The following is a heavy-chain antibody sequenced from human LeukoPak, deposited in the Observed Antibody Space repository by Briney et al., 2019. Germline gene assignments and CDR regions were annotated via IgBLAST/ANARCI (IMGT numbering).Heavy chain of an antibody. D-gene: IGHD3-22*01. CDR2: ISGSGGST. CDR3: ANTDYYDSSGNVY. CDR1: GFTFSSYG. V-gene: IGHV3-23*01. J-gene: IGHJ4*02. Sequence: GGSLRLSCAASGFTFSSYGMHWVRQAPGKGLEWVSAISGSGGSTYYADSVKGRFTISRDNSKNTLYLQMNSLRAEDTAVYYCANTDYYDSSGNVYWGQGTLVTVSS.